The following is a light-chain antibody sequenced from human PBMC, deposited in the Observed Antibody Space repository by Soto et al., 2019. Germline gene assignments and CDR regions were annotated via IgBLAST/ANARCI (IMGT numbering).Light chain of an antibody. CDR3: QQYYSPPRT. J-gene: IGKJ1*01. Sequence: DIQMTQSPSTLSASVGDRVTITCRASQSISNWLAWYQQKPGKAPKLLIYDASSLESGVPSRFSGSGSGTDFTLTISSLQAADVAIYYCQQYYSPPRTFGQRTKVDI. V-gene: IGKV1-5*01. CDR2: DAS. CDR1: QSISNW.